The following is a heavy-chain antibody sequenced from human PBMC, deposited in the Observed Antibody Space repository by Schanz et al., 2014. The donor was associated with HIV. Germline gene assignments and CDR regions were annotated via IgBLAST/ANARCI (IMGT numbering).Heavy chain of an antibody. CDR2: IYYSGVT. CDR1: GGSITSGGHY. D-gene: IGHD3-10*01. CDR3: ARVPAGSGSNFDS. Sequence: QVQLQESGPGLVKPSQTLSLTCTVSGGSITSGGHYWSWIRQHPGKGLEWLGYIYYSGVTYYNPSLRSRVTMSLDTSKSQFSLMLTSVTAADTAIYYCARVPAGSGSNFDSWGQGTLVIVSS. J-gene: IGHJ4*02. V-gene: IGHV4-31*03.